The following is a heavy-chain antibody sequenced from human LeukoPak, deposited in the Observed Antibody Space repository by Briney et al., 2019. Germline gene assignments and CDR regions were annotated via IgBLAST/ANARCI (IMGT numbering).Heavy chain of an antibody. J-gene: IGHJ4*02. D-gene: IGHD2-15*01. CDR1: GFTLSSYA. V-gene: IGHV3-23*01. Sequence: GGSLRLSCAASGFTLSSYAMSWVRQGPGKGLEWVSAISVSGNTYHADSVKGRFTISRDSSKNTLYLQMNSLRAEDAAVYYCAKAPVTTCSGAYCYPFDYWGQGTLVTVST. CDR3: AKAPVTTCSGAYCYPFDY. CDR2: ISVSGNT.